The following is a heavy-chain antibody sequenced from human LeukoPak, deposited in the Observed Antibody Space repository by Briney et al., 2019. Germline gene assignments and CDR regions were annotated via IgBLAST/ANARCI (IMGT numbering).Heavy chain of an antibody. CDR2: INHSGST. CDR3: ARLLEWLEDAFDI. D-gene: IGHD3-3*01. V-gene: IGHV4-34*01. J-gene: IGHJ3*02. CDR1: GGSFSGYY. Sequence: SETLSLTCAVYGGSFSGYYWSWIRQPPGKGLEWIGEINHSGSTNYNPSLKSRVTISADTSKNQFSLKLSSVTAADTAVYYCARLLEWLEDAFDIWGQGTMVTVSS.